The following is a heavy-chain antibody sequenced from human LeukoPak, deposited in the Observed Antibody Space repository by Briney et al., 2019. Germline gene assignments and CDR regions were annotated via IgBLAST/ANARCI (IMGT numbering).Heavy chain of an antibody. Sequence: GGSLRLSCAASGFTFSSYWMTWVRQAPGKGLEWVANIKEDGSEKYYVDSVKGRFTISRDNAKKSLFLQMNSLRAEDTAIYYCARDTGNHVPGVDWRQGTLVTVSS. J-gene: IGHJ4*02. D-gene: IGHD2-8*02. CDR2: IKEDGSEK. CDR3: ARDTGNHVPGVD. V-gene: IGHV3-7*03. CDR1: GFTFSSYW.